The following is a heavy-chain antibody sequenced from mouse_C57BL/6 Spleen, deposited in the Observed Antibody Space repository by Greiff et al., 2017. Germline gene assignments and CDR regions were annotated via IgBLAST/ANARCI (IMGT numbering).Heavy chain of an antibody. V-gene: IGHV1-66*01. CDR1: GYSFTSYY. D-gene: IGHD1-1*01. J-gene: IGHJ2*01. Sequence: QVQLQQSGPELVKPGASVKISCKASGYSFTSYYIHWVKQRPGQGLEWIGWIYPGSGNTKYNEKFKGKATLTADTSSSTAYMQLSSLTSEDSAVYYCARRGTTVVAGDYFDYWGQGTTLTVSS. CDR3: ARRGTTVVAGDYFDY. CDR2: IYPGSGNT.